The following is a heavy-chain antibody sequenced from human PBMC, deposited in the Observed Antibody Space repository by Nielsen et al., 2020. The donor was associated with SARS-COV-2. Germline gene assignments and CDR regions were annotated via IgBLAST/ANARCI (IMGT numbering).Heavy chain of an antibody. J-gene: IGHJ4*02. CDR3: TKARRYCSGGSCYSFDY. CDR2: IRSKAYGGTT. D-gene: IGHD2-15*01. Sequence: GESLKISCTASGFTFGDYAMSWFRQAPGKGLEWVGFIRSKAYGGTTEYAASVEGRFTISRDDSKSIAYLQMNSLKTEDTAVYYCTKARRYCSGGSCYSFDYWGQGTLVTVSS. CDR1: GFTFGDYA. V-gene: IGHV3-49*03.